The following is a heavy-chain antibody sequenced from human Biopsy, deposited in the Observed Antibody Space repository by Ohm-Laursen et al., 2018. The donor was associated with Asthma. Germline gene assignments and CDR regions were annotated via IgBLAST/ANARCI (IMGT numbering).Heavy chain of an antibody. V-gene: IGHV3-23*01. CDR1: GFAFSQGG. CDR3: AKITTDRQKANNWFDP. CDR2: ISASGVRT. D-gene: IGHD3-22*01. J-gene: IGHJ5*02. Sequence: SLRLSCAASGFAFSQGGMHWVRQAPGKGLEWVSSISASGVRTFYADSVKGRFTVSRDSSRNTLYLQLSTLRVEDTAVYFCAKITTDRQKANNWFDPWGQGTLVTVSS.